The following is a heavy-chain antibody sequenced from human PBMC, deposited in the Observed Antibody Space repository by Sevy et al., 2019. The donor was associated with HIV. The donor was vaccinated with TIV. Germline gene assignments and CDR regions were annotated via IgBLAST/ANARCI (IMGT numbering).Heavy chain of an antibody. J-gene: IGHJ6*02. CDR3: ARAGGGGYCSGGSCYSSYYYFYGMDV. D-gene: IGHD2-15*01. V-gene: IGHV6-1*01. CDR1: GDSVSSNSAA. CDR2: TYYRSKWYN. Sequence: QSQTLSLTCAISGDSVSSNSAAWNWIRQSPSRGLEWLGRTYYRSKWYNDYAVSVKSRITINPDTSNNQFSLQLNSVTPGDTGVYYCARAGGGGYCSGGSCYSSYYYFYGMDVWGQGTTVTVSS.